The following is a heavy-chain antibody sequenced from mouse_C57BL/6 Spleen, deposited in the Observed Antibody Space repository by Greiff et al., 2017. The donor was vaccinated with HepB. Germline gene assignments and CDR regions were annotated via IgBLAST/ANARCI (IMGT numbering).Heavy chain of an antibody. V-gene: IGHV1-80*01. J-gene: IGHJ4*01. CDR2: IYPGDGDT. CDR3: ARGGLRPSYAMDY. CDR1: GYAFSSYW. D-gene: IGHD2-4*01. Sequence: VQLQQSGAELVKPGASVKISCKASGYAFSSYWMNWVKQRPGKGLEWIGQIYPGDGDTNYNGKFKGKATLTADKSSSTAYMQLSSLTSEDSAVYFCARGGLRPSYAMDYWGQGTSVTVSS.